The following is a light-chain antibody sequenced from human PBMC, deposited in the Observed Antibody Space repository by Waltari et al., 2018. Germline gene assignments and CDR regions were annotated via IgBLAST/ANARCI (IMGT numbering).Light chain of an antibody. CDR2: KAS. CDR1: PSISSW. Sequence: DIQMTQSPSSLSASVGDTVTITCRASPSISSWLAWYQQKPGKDPKLLIYKASSLQSGVPSRFSGGGSWTDFTLTISSLQPEDFATYYCLQYSSSPFTFGPGTKLDIE. J-gene: IGKJ3*01. CDR3: LQYSSSPFT. V-gene: IGKV1-12*01.